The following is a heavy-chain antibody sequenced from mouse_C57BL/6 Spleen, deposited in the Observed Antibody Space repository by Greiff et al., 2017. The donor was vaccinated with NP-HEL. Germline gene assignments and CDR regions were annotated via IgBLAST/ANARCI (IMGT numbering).Heavy chain of an antibody. CDR1: GFTFSSYA. CDR3: ARRDYDYDGFAY. Sequence: DVHLVESGGGLVKPGGSLKLSCAASGFTFSSYAMSWVRQTPEKRLEWVATISDGGSYTYYPDNVKGRFTISRDNAKNNLYLQMSHLKSEDTAMYYCARRDYDYDGFAYWGQGTLVTVSA. D-gene: IGHD2-4*01. CDR2: ISDGGSYT. V-gene: IGHV5-4*01. J-gene: IGHJ3*01.